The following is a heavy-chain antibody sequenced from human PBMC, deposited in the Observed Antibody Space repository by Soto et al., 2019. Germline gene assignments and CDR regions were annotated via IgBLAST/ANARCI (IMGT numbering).Heavy chain of an antibody. CDR3: ARLKVAYLISTYNWFDP. J-gene: IGHJ5*02. Sequence: QLQLQESGPGLVKPSETLSLTCNVSGGSISSSSYYWGWIRQPPGKGLEWIGSIYYTGTTYDNPSLKSPVIISVDTSNKPLSLKLRSLSSADTSVYYCARLKVAYLISTYNWFDPWGQGIQVPVSS. V-gene: IGHV4-39*02. CDR1: GGSISSSSYY. CDR2: IYYTGTT. D-gene: IGHD2-21*01.